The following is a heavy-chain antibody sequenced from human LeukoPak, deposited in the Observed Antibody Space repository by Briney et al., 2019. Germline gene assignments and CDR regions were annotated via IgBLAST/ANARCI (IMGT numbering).Heavy chain of an antibody. CDR2: INPKSGAT. J-gene: IGHJ4*02. V-gene: IGHV1-2*02. Sequence: ASVKVSCKTSGYTFIDYYIIWMRQAPGRGLEYMGWINPKSGATRNGQKFQGRITMTRDTSVKTAYMDLGTLTSDDAAIYFCARXSAVSCTNXTCHAPLDYWGQGTLVTVSS. D-gene: IGHD2-8*01. CDR3: ARXSAVSCTNXTCHAPLDY. CDR1: GYTFIDYY.